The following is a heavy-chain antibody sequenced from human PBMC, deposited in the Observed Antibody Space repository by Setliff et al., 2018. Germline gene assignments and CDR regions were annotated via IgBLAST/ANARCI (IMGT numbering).Heavy chain of an antibody. J-gene: IGHJ4*02. D-gene: IGHD2-2*01. CDR2: IYYTGST. Sequence: GSLRLSCAASGLTFSSYAMSWVRQAPGKGLEWIGCIYYTGSTYSTASLRSRLSISVDTSKTQFSLRLSSVSAADTAVYYCARQRLLPAAKYFDLWGQGTLVTVSS. V-gene: IGHV4-39*01. CDR3: ARQRLLPAAKYFDL. CDR1: GLTFSSYA.